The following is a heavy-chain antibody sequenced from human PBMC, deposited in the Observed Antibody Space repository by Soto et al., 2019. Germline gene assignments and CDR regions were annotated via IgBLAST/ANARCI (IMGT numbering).Heavy chain of an antibody. Sequence: GASVKVSCKASGYTFTDFGLVWVRQAPGQGPEWMGWISAYYGDTTYAQKLQDRVTMTRDTSTSTAYFELRSLRSDDTAMYYCAREMPGYCSDSACLPGYWGQGTLVTVSS. D-gene: IGHD2-15*01. CDR3: AREMPGYCSDSACLPGY. V-gene: IGHV1-18*01. J-gene: IGHJ4*02. CDR1: GYTFTDFG. CDR2: ISAYYGDT.